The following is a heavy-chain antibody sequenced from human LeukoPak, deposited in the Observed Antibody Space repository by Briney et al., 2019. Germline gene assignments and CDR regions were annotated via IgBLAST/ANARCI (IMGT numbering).Heavy chain of an antibody. CDR3: AKDHVVMVRGGYFSMDV. CDR1: GFTFSSYS. V-gene: IGHV3-30*18. CDR2: VTYDGSGQ. D-gene: IGHD3-10*01. Sequence: GGSLRLSCAASGFTFSSYSMNWVRQAPGKGLEWVAVVTYDGSGQYYADAVKGRFTISRDNAKNTLYLQMNSLRTEDTAVYYCAKDHVVMVRGGYFSMDVWGQGTTVTVSS. J-gene: IGHJ6*02.